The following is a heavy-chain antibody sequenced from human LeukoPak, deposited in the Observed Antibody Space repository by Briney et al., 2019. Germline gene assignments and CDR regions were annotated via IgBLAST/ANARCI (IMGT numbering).Heavy chain of an antibody. Sequence: SQTLSLTCTVSGGSISSDSYYWSWIRQPAGKGLEWIGRIYTSGSTNYNPSLKSRVTISVDTSKNQFSLKLSSVTAADTAVYYCARGLTTVNFDYWGQGTQVTVSS. V-gene: IGHV4-61*02. CDR1: GGSISSDSYY. D-gene: IGHD4-11*01. CDR3: ARGLTTVNFDY. J-gene: IGHJ4*02. CDR2: IYTSGST.